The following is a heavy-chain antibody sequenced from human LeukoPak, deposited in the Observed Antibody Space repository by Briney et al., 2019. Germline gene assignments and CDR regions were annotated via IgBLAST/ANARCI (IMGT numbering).Heavy chain of an antibody. J-gene: IGHJ4*02. CDR1: GGSFSGYY. Sequence: SETLSLTCAVYGGSFSGYYWGWIRQPPGKGLEWIGEINHSGSTNYNPPLKSRVTISVDTSKNQFSLKLSSVTAADTAVYYCARILDSAWGELGYWGQGTLVTVPS. V-gene: IGHV4-34*01. CDR2: INHSGST. CDR3: ARILDSAWGELGY. D-gene: IGHD6-19*01.